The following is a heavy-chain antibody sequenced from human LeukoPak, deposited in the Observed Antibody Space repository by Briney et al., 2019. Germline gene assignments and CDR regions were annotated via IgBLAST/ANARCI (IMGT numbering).Heavy chain of an antibody. D-gene: IGHD3-10*01. CDR3: ASLGSGSYRFDP. CDR2: IKQDGSEK. CDR1: GFTFSSYW. Sequence: GGSLRLSCAAPGFTFSSYWMSWVRQAPGKGLEWVANIKQDGSEKYYVDSVKGRFTISRDNAKNSLYLQMNSLRAEDTAVYYCASLGSGSYRFDPWGQGTLVTVSS. J-gene: IGHJ5*02. V-gene: IGHV3-7*03.